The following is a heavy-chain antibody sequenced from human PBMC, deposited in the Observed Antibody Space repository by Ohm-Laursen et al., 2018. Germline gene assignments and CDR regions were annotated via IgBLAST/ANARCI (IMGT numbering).Heavy chain of an antibody. CDR1: GGSFSGYY. CDR3: ARRGDKGRSFDY. CDR2: INHSGST. V-gene: IGHV4-34*01. J-gene: IGHJ4*02. D-gene: IGHD3-10*01. Sequence: SETLSLTCAVYGGSFSGYYWNWIRQPPGKGLEWIGEINHSGSTNYNPSLKSRVTISIDTSKNQFSLKLSSVTAADTAVYYCARRGDKGRSFDYWGQGTLVTVSS.